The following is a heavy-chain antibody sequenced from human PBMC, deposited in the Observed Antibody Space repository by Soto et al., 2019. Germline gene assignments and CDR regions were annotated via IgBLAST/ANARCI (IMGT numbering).Heavy chain of an antibody. Sequence: AXVXVSCTASRYTFXVYYMRWLRQAPGQGLEWMGWINPNSGGTNYAQKFQGWVTMTSDTSISTAYMELSRLRSDDTAVYYCARYSGSSPGSDAFDIWGQATMVTVSS. D-gene: IGHD1-26*01. V-gene: IGHV1-2*04. CDR1: RYTFXVYY. J-gene: IGHJ3*02. CDR2: INPNSGGT. CDR3: ARYSGSSPGSDAFDI.